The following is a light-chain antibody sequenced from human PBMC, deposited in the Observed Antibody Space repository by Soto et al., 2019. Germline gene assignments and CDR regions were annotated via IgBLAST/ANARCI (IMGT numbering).Light chain of an antibody. V-gene: IGKV2-24*01. J-gene: IGKJ1*01. Sequence: DIVMTQTPLSSPVTLGQAASISCRSSQSLVHNDGNTYLSWFQQRPGQPPRLLIYRISCRFSGVPDRFSGSGAGTDFILTISRVEAEDVGVYYCMQATQSLWTFGRGTKVDIK. CDR2: RIS. CDR3: MQATQSLWT. CDR1: QSLVHNDGNTY.